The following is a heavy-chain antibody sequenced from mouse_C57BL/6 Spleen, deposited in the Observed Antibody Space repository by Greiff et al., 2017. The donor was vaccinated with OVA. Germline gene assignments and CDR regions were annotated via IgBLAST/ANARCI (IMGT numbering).Heavy chain of an antibody. CDR2: ISYDGSN. D-gene: IGHD2-3*01. Sequence: VQLQQSGPGLVKPSQSLSLTCSVTGYSITSGYYWNWIRQFPGNKLEWMGSISYDGSNNYNPSLKNRISITRDTSKTQFFLKLNSVTTEDTATYYCARDSGYYYFDDWGQGTTLTVSS. V-gene: IGHV3-6*01. J-gene: IGHJ2*01. CDR1: GYSITSGYY. CDR3: ARDSGYYYFDD.